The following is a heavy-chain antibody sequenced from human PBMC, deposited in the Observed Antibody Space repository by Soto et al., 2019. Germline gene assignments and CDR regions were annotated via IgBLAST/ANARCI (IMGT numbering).Heavy chain of an antibody. CDR3: ARGKVRLSYATYGMDV. CDR2: TYYRSKWYN. J-gene: IGHJ6*04. D-gene: IGHD2-8*01. V-gene: IGHV6-1*01. CDR1: GDSVSSNSAA. Sequence: PSQTLSLTCAISGDSVSSNSAAWNWIRQSPSRGLEWLGRTYYRSKWYNDYAVSVKSRITINPDTSKNQFSLQLNSVTPEDTAVYYCARGKVRLSYATYGMDVWGKGTRVAVGS.